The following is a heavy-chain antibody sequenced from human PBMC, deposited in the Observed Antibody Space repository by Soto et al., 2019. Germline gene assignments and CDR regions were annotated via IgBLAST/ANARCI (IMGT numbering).Heavy chain of an antibody. Sequence: QVQLVQSGTEVKKPGASVKVSCKASGYTFTNYGIHWVRQAPGQRLEWMGWLNAANGDTKYSPNFQGRVTITRDTSASTAYMELSSLRSEDTAVYYCIRRHVSSTGIDWFDPWGQGTLVTVSS. D-gene: IGHD1-1*01. V-gene: IGHV1-3*01. CDR1: GYTFTNYG. J-gene: IGHJ5*02. CDR2: LNAANGDT. CDR3: IRRHVSSTGIDWFDP.